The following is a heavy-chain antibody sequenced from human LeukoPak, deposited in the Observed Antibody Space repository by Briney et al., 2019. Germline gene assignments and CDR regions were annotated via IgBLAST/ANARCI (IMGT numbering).Heavy chain of an antibody. CDR1: GFSFSTYW. D-gene: IGHD6-25*01. CDR3: ARDPGSSSGWGAFDV. CDR2: IDKDGSEK. Sequence: PGGSLRLSCAASGFSFSTYWMTWVRQTPGKGLEWVANIDKDGSEKVYVDSVEGRFTISRDNAKNSLYLQMTSLRAEDTAVYYCARDPGSSSGWGAFDVWGQGTVVTVSS. J-gene: IGHJ3*01. V-gene: IGHV3-7*01.